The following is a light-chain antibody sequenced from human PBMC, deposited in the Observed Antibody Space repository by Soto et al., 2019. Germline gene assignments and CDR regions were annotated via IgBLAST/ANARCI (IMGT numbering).Light chain of an antibody. CDR3: HQYYTSWT. J-gene: IGKJ1*01. CDR2: AAT. CDR1: QGISSY. Sequence: AIRMTQSPSSLSASTGDRVTITCRASQGISSYLAWYQQKPGKAPKLLIYAATTLQSGVPSRFSGSRSGTDFTLTISCLQSEDCATYYCHQYYTSWTFGQGTKVEIK. V-gene: IGKV1-8*01.